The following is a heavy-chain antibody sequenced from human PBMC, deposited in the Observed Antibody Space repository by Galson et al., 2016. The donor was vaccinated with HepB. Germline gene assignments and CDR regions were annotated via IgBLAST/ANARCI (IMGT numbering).Heavy chain of an antibody. Sequence: SLRLSCAASGFTFTNYWMSWVRQAPGKGLEWVANIKQDGSEKYYVDSVTGRFTISRDNAKNSLYLQMSSLRVEDTAMYYCARGVRQQRVWSYYYAMDVWGQGTTVTVSS. CDR3: ARGVRQQRVWSYYYAMDV. CDR1: GFTFTNYW. CDR2: IKQDGSEK. V-gene: IGHV3-7*01. J-gene: IGHJ6*02. D-gene: IGHD6-13*01.